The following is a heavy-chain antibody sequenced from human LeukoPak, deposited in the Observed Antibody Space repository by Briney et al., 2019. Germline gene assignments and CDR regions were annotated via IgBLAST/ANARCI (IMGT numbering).Heavy chain of an antibody. CDR3: GRMLDGSRRRGFDY. J-gene: IGHJ4*02. V-gene: IGHV4-59*01. CDR2: ISYSGST. D-gene: IGHD5-24*01. CDR1: GGSLTTYY. Sequence: SETLSLTCTVSGGSLTTYYWIWIRPPPGKGLEWIAYISYSGSTNYNPALKSRVTISVVTSKDQFSLKLSSVSAADTAVYCCGRMLDGSRRRGFDYWGQGTLVTVSS.